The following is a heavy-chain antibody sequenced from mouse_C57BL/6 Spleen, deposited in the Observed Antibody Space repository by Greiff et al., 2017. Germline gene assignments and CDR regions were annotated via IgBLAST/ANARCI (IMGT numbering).Heavy chain of an antibody. D-gene: IGHD2-3*01. V-gene: IGHV5-4*01. CDR2: ISDGGSYT. Sequence: EVMLVESGGGLVKPGGSLKLSCAASGFTFSSYAMSWVRQTPEKRLEWVATISDGGSYTYYPDNVKGRFTISRDNAKNNLYLQMSHLKSEDTAMYYCARDLHDGYFDYWGQGTTLTVSS. J-gene: IGHJ2*01. CDR3: ARDLHDGYFDY. CDR1: GFTFSSYA.